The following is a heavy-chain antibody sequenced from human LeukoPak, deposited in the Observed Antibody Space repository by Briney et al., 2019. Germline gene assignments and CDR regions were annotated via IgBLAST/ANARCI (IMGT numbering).Heavy chain of an antibody. CDR2: ISYDGSNK. CDR3: AKGTVGGYGRVLVVGWFDP. Sequence: GGSLRLSCAASGFTFSSYGMHWVRQAPGKGLEWVAVISYDGSNKYYADSVKGRFTISRDNSKNTLYLQMNSLRAEDTAVYYCAKGTVGGYGRVLVVGWFDPWGQGTLVTVSS. D-gene: IGHD5-12*01. J-gene: IGHJ5*02. V-gene: IGHV3-30*18. CDR1: GFTFSSYG.